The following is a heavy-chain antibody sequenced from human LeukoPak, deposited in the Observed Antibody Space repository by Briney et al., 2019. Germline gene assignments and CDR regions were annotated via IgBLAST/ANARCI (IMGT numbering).Heavy chain of an antibody. J-gene: IGHJ3*02. D-gene: IGHD2-2*01. V-gene: IGHV4-4*07. Sequence: SETLSLTCTVSGGSMSSYYWSWIRQPAGNGLAWIGRIYTIVSTNYNPSLKSRVTMSVDTSKSQFSLKLSSVTAADTAVYYCARDRGGRYCSSTSCYDAFDIWGQGTMVTVSS. CDR1: GGSMSSYY. CDR3: ARDRGGRYCSSTSCYDAFDI. CDR2: IYTIVST.